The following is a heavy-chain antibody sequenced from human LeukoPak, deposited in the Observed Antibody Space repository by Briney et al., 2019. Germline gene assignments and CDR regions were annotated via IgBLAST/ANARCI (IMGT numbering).Heavy chain of an antibody. CDR1: GGSISSSSYY. D-gene: IGHD3-22*01. V-gene: IGHV4-39*07. J-gene: IGHJ5*02. CDR3: ARDTDYYDSSGYYRVGFDP. CDR2: IYYSGST. Sequence: SETLSLTCTVSGGSISSSSYYWGWIRQPPGKGLEWIGSIYYSGSTSYYPSLKSRVTISVDTSKNQFSLKLNSVTAADTAVYYCARDTDYYDSSGYYRVGFDPWGQGTLVTVSS.